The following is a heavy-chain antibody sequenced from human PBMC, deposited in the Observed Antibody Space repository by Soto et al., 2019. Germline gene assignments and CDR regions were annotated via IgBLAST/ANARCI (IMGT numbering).Heavy chain of an antibody. D-gene: IGHD3-22*01. V-gene: IGHV1-69*06. J-gene: IGHJ4*02. CDR3: ARRKGDHYDSSGYHYYFDY. Sequence: SVKVSCKASGGTFSSHAISWVRQAPGQGLEWMGGIIPIFGTANYAQKFQGRVTITADKSTSTAYMELSSLRSEDTAVYYCARRKGDHYDSSGYHYYFDYWGQGTLVTVSS. CDR1: GGTFSSHA. CDR2: IIPIFGTA.